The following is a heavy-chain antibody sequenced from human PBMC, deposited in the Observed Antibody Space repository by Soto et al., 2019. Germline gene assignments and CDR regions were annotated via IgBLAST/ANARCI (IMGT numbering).Heavy chain of an antibody. CDR2: ISYDGSNK. CDR3: AKEIGSIVVVPAAIGEAFDI. Sequence: GGSLRLSCAASGFTFSSYGMHWVRQAPGKGLEWVAVISYDGSNKYYADSVKGRFTISRDNSKNTLYLQMNSLRAEDTAVYYCAKEIGSIVVVPAAIGEAFDIWGQGTMVTVSS. J-gene: IGHJ3*02. CDR1: GFTFSSYG. D-gene: IGHD2-2*02. V-gene: IGHV3-30*18.